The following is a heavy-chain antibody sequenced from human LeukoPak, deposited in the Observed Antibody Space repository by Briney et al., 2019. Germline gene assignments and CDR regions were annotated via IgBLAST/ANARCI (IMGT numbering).Heavy chain of an antibody. CDR3: APFPIAAAGTAPYFDY. CDR1: GYTLTELS. V-gene: IGHV1-24*01. D-gene: IGHD6-13*01. J-gene: IGHJ4*02. CDR2: FDPEDGET. Sequence: ASVKVSCTVSGYTLTELSMHWVRQAPGKGLEWMGGFDPEDGETIYAQKFQGRVTMTEDTSTDTAYMELSSLRSEDTAVYYCAPFPIAAAGTAPYFDYWGQGTLVTVSS.